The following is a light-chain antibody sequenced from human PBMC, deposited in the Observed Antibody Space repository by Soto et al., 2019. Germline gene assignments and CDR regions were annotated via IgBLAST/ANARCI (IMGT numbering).Light chain of an antibody. Sequence: DIQMTQSPSSLSTSVGDRVTITCRASQSINNYLNWYQQKPGQVPKLLIYAASRLQSGVPSRFSGCESVTDFTLTISSLQPEDFATYFCLQSYITPWTFGKGTKVDIK. CDR1: QSINNY. J-gene: IGKJ1*01. CDR3: LQSYITPWT. V-gene: IGKV1-39*01. CDR2: AAS.